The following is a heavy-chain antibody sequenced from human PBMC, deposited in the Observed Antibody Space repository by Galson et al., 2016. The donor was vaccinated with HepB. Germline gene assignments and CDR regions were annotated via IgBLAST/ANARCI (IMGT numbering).Heavy chain of an antibody. V-gene: IGHV3-30*18. CDR2: DSMDGRRK. D-gene: IGHD2/OR15-2a*01. Sequence: SLRLSCAGSGFLFRNYGMHWVRQAPGKGLEWVAADSMDGRRKFYSDSVKGRFTISRDNSNNILFLQMDSLRPDETAVYYCAKRHEYCPPVGCSVDYWGQGTLVSVSS. CDR1: GFLFRNYG. CDR3: AKRHEYCPPVGCSVDY. J-gene: IGHJ4*02.